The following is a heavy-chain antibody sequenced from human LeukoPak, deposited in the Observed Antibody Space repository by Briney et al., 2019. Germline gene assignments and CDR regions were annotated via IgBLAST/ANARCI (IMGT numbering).Heavy chain of an antibody. CDR2: ISYDGSNK. CDR3: ARRTALEQYFDY. J-gene: IGHJ4*02. D-gene: IGHD1/OR15-1a*01. V-gene: IGHV3-30*04. CDR1: GFTFSSYA. Sequence: GGSLRLSCAASGFTFSSYAMHWVRQAPGKGLEWVAVISYDGSNKYYADSVKGRFTISRYNSKNTLYLQMNSMRADDTAVYYCARRTALEQYFDYWGQGTLVTVSS.